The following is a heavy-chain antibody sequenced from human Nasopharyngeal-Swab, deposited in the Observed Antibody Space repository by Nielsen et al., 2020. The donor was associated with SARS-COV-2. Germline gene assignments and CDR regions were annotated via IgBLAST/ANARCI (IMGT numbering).Heavy chain of an antibody. D-gene: IGHD3-22*01. CDR1: GFTFSSYG. Sequence: GESLKISCAASGFTFSSYGMHWVRQAPGKGLEWVAVIWYDGSNKYYADSVKGRFTISRDNSKNTLYLQMNSLRAEDTAVYYCASGYYYDSSGYYPEYFQHWGQGTLVTVSS. CDR3: ASGYYYDSSGYYPEYFQH. V-gene: IGHV3-33*01. J-gene: IGHJ1*01. CDR2: IWYDGSNK.